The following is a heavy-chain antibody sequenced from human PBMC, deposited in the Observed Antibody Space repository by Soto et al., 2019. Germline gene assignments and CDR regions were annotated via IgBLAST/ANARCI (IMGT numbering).Heavy chain of an antibody. CDR2: ITGGGDYT. CDR3: AKGLSILTLDY. J-gene: IGHJ4*02. CDR1: GLTFSSYA. D-gene: IGHD3-9*01. Sequence: HPGGSLRLSCAASGLTFSSYAMTWVRQAPGKGLQWVSSITGGGDYTYYADSVKGRFTISRDNSKNTLYLQMNSLRAEDTAVYYCAKGLSILTLDYWGQGTLVTVSS. V-gene: IGHV3-23*01.